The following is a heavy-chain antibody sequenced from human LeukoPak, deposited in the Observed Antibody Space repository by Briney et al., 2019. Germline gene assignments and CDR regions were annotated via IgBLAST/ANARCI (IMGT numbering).Heavy chain of an antibody. Sequence: GGSLRLSCAASGLTFRNYAMSWVRQAPGKGLEWVSYISSSGSTIYYADSVKGRFTISRDSAKNSLYLQMNSLRAEDTAVYYCARVRSGGYDFWSGYYFDAFDIWGQGTMVTVSS. J-gene: IGHJ3*02. D-gene: IGHD3-3*01. CDR2: ISSSGSTI. V-gene: IGHV3-11*01. CDR3: ARVRSGGYDFWSGYYFDAFDI. CDR1: GLTFRNYA.